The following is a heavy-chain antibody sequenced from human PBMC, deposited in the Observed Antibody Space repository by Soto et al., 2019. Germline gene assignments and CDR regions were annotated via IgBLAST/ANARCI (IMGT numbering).Heavy chain of an antibody. CDR3: ATGSGYDFNLDY. CDR2: IRNKTNNYAT. J-gene: IGHJ4*02. CDR1: GFTFIDSP. D-gene: IGHD5-12*01. Sequence: GGSLRLSCAASGFTFIDSPMHWVRQASGKGLEWVGRIRNKTNNYATAYAASVKGRFTISRDDSKNTAYLQLNSLKTEDTAVYYGATGSGYDFNLDYWGQGTLVAVSS. V-gene: IGHV3-73*01.